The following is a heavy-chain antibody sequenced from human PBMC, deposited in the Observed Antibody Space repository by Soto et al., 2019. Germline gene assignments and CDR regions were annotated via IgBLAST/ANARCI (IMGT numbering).Heavy chain of an antibody. D-gene: IGHD1-1*01. Sequence: SETLSLTCTVSGGSISSYYWSWIRQPPGKGLEWIGYIYYSGSTNYNPSPKSRVTISVDTSKNQFSLKLSSVTAADTAVYYCARFVVERAQYYYYGMDVWGQGTTVTVSS. CDR1: GGSISSYY. CDR2: IYYSGST. V-gene: IGHV4-59*01. CDR3: ARFVVERAQYYYYGMDV. J-gene: IGHJ6*02.